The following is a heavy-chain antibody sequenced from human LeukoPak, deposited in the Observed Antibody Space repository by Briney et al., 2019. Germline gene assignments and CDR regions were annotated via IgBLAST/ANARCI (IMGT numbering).Heavy chain of an antibody. Sequence: SETLSLTCTVSGGSISSYYWSWIRQPAGKGLEWIGEINHSGSTNYNPSLKSRVTISVDTSKNQFSLKLSSVTAADTAVYYCARGVRYYYDSSGYWIDYWGQGTLVTVSS. D-gene: IGHD3-22*01. CDR2: INHSGST. CDR3: ARGVRYYYDSSGYWIDY. V-gene: IGHV4-34*01. CDR1: GGSISSYY. J-gene: IGHJ4*02.